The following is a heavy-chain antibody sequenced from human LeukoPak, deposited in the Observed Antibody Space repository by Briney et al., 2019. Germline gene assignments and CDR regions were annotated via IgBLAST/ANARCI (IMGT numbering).Heavy chain of an antibody. CDR1: GGSISSYY. J-gene: IGHJ3*02. V-gene: IGHV4-59*08. CDR2: IYYSGST. D-gene: IGHD6-13*01. CDR3: ASLRIAAEAFDI. Sequence: SETLSLTCTVSGGSISSYYWSWIRQPPGKGLEWIGYIYYSGSTYYNPSLKSRVTISVDTSKNQFSLKLSSVTAADTAVYYCASLRIAAEAFDIWGQGTMVTVSS.